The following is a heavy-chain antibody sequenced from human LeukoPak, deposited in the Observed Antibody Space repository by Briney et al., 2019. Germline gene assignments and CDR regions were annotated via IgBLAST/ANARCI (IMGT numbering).Heavy chain of an antibody. V-gene: IGHV3-48*03. CDR3: ARGMRGCSSTSCPFNY. CDR2: ISSSGSTI. J-gene: IGHJ4*02. Sequence: GGSLRLSCAASGFTFSSYEMNWVRQAPGKGLEWVSYISSSGSTIYYADSVKGRFTISRDNAKNSLYLQMNSLRAEDTAVYYCARGMRGCSSTSCPFNYWGQGTLVTVSS. CDR1: GFTFSSYE. D-gene: IGHD2-2*01.